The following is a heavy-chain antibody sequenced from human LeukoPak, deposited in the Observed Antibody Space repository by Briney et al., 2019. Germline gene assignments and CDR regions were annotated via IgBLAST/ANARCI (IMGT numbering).Heavy chain of an antibody. D-gene: IGHD6-19*01. Sequence: GGSLRLSCAASGFPFSGYWMYWLRQAPGKGMVWVSRIKPDGSYTSYADFVKGRFTTSRDNAKNTLYLQLSSLRAEDAAVYYCARDYSSVPEYWGQGTLVTVSS. V-gene: IGHV3-74*01. CDR1: GFPFSGYW. CDR2: IKPDGSYT. J-gene: IGHJ4*02. CDR3: ARDYSSVPEY.